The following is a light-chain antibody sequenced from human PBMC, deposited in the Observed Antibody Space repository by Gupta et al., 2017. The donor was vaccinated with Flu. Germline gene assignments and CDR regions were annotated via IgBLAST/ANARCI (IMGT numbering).Light chain of an antibody. CDR2: ANN. V-gene: IGLV1-40*01. CDR3: QSYDSSLSGSV. Sequence: QSVLTQPPSVSGAPGQRVTISCTGSSSNIGSGYEAHWYQQLPGTAPKLLIYANNNRPSGFPDRFSGSKSGNVASLAITGLQAEDEADYYCQSYDSSLSGSVFGGGTKLTVL. J-gene: IGLJ3*02. CDR1: SSNIGSGYE.